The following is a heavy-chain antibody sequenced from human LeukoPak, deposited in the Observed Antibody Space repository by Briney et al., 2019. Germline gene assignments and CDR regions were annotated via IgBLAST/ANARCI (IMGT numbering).Heavy chain of an antibody. Sequence: GASVKVSCKASGYTFTSYDINWVRQATGQGLEWMGWMNPNSGNTGYAQEFQGRVTMTRNTSISTAYMELSSLRSEDTAVYYCARGLLWYYYDRSGYPDYWGQGTLVTVSS. V-gene: IGHV1-8*01. J-gene: IGHJ4*02. CDR1: GYTFTSYD. D-gene: IGHD3-22*01. CDR3: ARGLLWYYYDRSGYPDY. CDR2: MNPNSGNT.